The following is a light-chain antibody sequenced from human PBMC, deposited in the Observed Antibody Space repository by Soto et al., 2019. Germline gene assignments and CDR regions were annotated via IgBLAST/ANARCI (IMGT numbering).Light chain of an antibody. CDR3: QQRSDWPMIT. V-gene: IGKV3-11*01. CDR2: DAS. J-gene: IGKJ5*01. Sequence: LVMTQSPATLSFSPGERPTVSCRSSQSVSSNLAWYRQKPRQAPRLLIYDASNRATGIPARFSGSGSGTDFTLTTTSLQHEDFSVYYCQQRSDWPMITVG. CDR1: QSVSSN.